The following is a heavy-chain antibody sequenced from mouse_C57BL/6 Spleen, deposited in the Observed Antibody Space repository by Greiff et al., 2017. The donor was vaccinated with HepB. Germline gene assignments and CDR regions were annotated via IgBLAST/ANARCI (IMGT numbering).Heavy chain of an antibody. CDR3: ARDHPLYYGSSTRYYAMDY. CDR1: GFTFSSYA. D-gene: IGHD1-1*01. Sequence: EVKVVESGGGLVKPGGSLKLSCAASGFTFSSYAMSWVRQTPEKRLEWVATISDGGSYTYYPDNVKGRFTLSRDNAKNNLYLQMSHLTSEDTAMYYCARDHPLYYGSSTRYYAMDYWGQGTSVTVSS. J-gene: IGHJ4*01. CDR2: ISDGGSYT. V-gene: IGHV5-4*01.